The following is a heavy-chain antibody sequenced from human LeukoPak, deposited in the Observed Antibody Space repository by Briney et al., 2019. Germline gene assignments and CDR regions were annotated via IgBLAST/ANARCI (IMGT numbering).Heavy chain of an antibody. Sequence: GRSLRLSCAASGFTFSSYWMTWVGQAPGKGLEWVANIKQDGSDKNYVDSVKGRFTISRDNANNSLYLQMNSLRAEDTAVYYCANDPARLPAARHDYWGQGTLVTVSS. CDR1: GFTFSSYW. D-gene: IGHD2-2*01. J-gene: IGHJ4*02. CDR2: IKQDGSDK. CDR3: ANDPARLPAARHDY. V-gene: IGHV3-7*01.